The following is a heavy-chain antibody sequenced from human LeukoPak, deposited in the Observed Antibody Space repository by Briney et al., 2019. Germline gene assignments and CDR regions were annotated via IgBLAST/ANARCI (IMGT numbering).Heavy chain of an antibody. J-gene: IGHJ4*02. CDR3: AREPPGGGFDY. V-gene: IGHV3-20*04. Sequence: PGESLRLSCAASGFTLDDHVMIWVGHAPGKGLEWVSGINWNGGSTGYADYVKGRFTISRDNAKNYLYLQMNSLRAEDTALYYCAREPPGGGFDYWGQGTLVTVSS. CDR1: GFTLDDHV. D-gene: IGHD3-16*01. CDR2: INWNGGST.